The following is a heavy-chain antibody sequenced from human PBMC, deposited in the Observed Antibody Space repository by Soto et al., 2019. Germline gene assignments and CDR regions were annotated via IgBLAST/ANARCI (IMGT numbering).Heavy chain of an antibody. CDR2: ISSGSSDT. Sequence: PGGSLRLSCEASGFTFSRVSMTWVRQVPGKGLEWVASISSGSSDTWYADSVKGRFIISRDNAQNSLFLQMNSLRPEDTAMSYCARVAYWGPGTQVTVSS. CDR3: ARVAY. J-gene: IGHJ4*02. CDR1: GFTFSRVS. V-gene: IGHV3-21*01.